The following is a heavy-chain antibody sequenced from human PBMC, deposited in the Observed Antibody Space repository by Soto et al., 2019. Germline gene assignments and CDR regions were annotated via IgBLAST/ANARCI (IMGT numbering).Heavy chain of an antibody. CDR2: LYYSGTT. CDR3: ARQTSLMVIDYDYYYGMDV. V-gene: IGHV4-39*01. J-gene: IGHJ6*02. Sequence: QLQLQESGPGLVKASETLSLTCTISDGSISSTSYYWGWIRQPPGKGLEWIGSLYYSGTTYYNPSLKSRITRSVDTSQKQFSLKLTSVTAADTAVYYCARQTSLMVIDYDYYYGMDVWGQGTTVTVSS. D-gene: IGHD2-8*01. CDR1: DGSISSTSYY.